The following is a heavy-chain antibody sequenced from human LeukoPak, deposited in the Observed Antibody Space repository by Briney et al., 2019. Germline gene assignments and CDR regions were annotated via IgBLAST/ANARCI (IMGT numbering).Heavy chain of an antibody. D-gene: IGHD5-12*01. V-gene: IGHV3-7*01. Sequence: GGSLRLSCAASGFTFSTSWMTWVRQAPGKELEWLGNINEDGSVKNHVDSVKGRFTTSRDNAWNSLYLLMHSLRADDTAVYYCARDSGYNAFDIWGQGTMVTVPS. CDR2: INEDGSVK. J-gene: IGHJ3*02. CDR3: ARDSGYNAFDI. CDR1: GFTFSTSW.